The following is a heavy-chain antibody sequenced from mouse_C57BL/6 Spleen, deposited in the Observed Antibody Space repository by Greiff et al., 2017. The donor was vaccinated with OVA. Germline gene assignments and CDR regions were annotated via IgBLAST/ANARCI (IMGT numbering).Heavy chain of an antibody. V-gene: IGHV1-61*01. CDR3: ARRGDFFYYYGRNAMDY. CDR1: GYTFTSYW. J-gene: IGHJ4*01. CDR2: IYPSDSET. Sequence: QVQLKQPGAELVRPGSSVKLSCKASGYTFTSYWMDWVKQRPGQGLEWIGNIYPSDSETHYNQKFKDKATLTVDKSSSTAYMQLSSLTSEDSAVYYCARRGDFFYYYGRNAMDYWGQGTSVTVSS. D-gene: IGHD1-1*01.